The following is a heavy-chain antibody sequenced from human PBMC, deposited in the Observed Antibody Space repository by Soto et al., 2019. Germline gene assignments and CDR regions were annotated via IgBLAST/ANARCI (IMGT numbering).Heavy chain of an antibody. CDR3: ARNRGYSLDYSYGMDV. CDR1: GGSISTGGYF. J-gene: IGHJ6*02. Sequence: QVQLQESGPGLLKPSQTLSLTCSVSGGSISTGGYFWSWIRQQPDKGLEWIGYIYYSGSTYYNPSPKSRVSMSIDTSKNQFSLRLSSVTAADTAVYFCARNRGYSLDYSYGMDVWGQGTTVTVSS. D-gene: IGHD3-10*01. V-gene: IGHV4-31*03. CDR2: IYYSGST.